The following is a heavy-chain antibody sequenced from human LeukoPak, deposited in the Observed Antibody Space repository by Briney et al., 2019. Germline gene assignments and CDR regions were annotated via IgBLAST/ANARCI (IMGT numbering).Heavy chain of an antibody. V-gene: IGHV1-46*01. CDR2: INPSGGST. D-gene: IGHD3-22*01. Sequence: ASVKVSCKASGYTFTSYYMRWVRQAPGQGLEWMGIINPSGGSTSYAQKFQGRVTMTRDTSTSTVYMELSSLRSEDTAVYYCARDLKIWDSSGYYYYWGQGTLVTVSS. CDR3: ARDLKIWDSSGYYYY. CDR1: GYTFTSYY. J-gene: IGHJ4*02.